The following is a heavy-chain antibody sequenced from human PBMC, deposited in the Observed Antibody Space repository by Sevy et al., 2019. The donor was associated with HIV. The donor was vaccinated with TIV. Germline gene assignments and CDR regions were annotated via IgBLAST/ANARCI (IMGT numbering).Heavy chain of an antibody. D-gene: IGHD1-20*01. Sequence: ASVKVSCKASGGTFSSYAISWVRQAPGQGLEWMGGIIPIFGTATYAQKFQGRVTITADESTSTAYMELSSLRSEDTAVYYCARVTGTKTEGDAFDIWGQGTMVTVSS. CDR1: GGTFSSYA. V-gene: IGHV1-69*13. CDR2: IIPIFGTA. CDR3: ARVTGTKTEGDAFDI. J-gene: IGHJ3*02.